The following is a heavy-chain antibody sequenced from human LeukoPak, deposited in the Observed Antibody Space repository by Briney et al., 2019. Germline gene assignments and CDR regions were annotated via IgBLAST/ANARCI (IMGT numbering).Heavy chain of an antibody. CDR2: ISYDGSNK. J-gene: IGHJ3*02. CDR1: GFTFSSYA. CDR3: ARDRHAPGGAFDI. Sequence: PGGSLRLSCAASGFTFSSYAMHWVRQAPGKGLEWVAVISYDGSNKYYADSVKGRFTISRDNSKNTLYLQMNSLRAEDTAVYYCARDRHAPGGAFDIWGQGTMVTVSS. V-gene: IGHV3-30*14.